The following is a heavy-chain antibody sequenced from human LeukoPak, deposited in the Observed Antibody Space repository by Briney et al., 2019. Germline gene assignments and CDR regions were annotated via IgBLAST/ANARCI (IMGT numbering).Heavy chain of an antibody. J-gene: IGHJ4*02. CDR2: ISSDGSSK. V-gene: IGHV3-30*03. D-gene: IGHD2/OR15-2a*01. CDR1: GFTFSSYG. CDR3: ARGENSKTYPVSGY. Sequence: GKSLRLSCAASGFTFSSYGMHWVRQAPGKGLEWAAVISSDGSSKYYTGPVKGRFTISRDNSKNTLYLKMNSLRAEDTAVYYCARGENSKTYPVSGYWGRGALVTVSS.